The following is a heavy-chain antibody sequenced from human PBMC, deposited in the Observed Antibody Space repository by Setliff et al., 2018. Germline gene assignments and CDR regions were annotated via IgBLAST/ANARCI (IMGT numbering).Heavy chain of an antibody. J-gene: IGHJ4*02. D-gene: IGHD3-10*01. Sequence: LVKVSCKTSGYSFSNYALTWVRQVPGQGLEWMGRIFPKYGTANYAQEFQGKVSITADESTSTGYLELSSLQSEDTAVYYCARDWRHSGMSWANYFDYWGQGTVVTVSS. CDR1: GYSFSNYA. V-gene: IGHV1-69*13. CDR3: ARDWRHSGMSWANYFDY. CDR2: IFPKYGTA.